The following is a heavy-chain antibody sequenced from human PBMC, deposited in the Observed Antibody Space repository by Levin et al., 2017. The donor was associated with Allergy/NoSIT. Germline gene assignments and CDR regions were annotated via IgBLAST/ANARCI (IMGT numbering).Heavy chain of an antibody. CDR3: ARDRSSGSLAPEVFDY. CDR1: GFTFSSYS. D-gene: IGHD1-26*01. J-gene: IGHJ4*02. Sequence: GESLKISCAASGFTFSSYSMNWVRQAPGKGLEWVSSISSSSSYIYYADSVKGRFTISRDNAKNSLYLQMNSLRAEDTAVYYCARDRSSGSLAPEVFDYWGQGTLVTVSS. CDR2: ISSSSSYI. V-gene: IGHV3-21*01.